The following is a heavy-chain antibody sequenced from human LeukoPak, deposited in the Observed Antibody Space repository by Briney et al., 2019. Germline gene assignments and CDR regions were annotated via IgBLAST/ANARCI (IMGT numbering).Heavy chain of an antibody. J-gene: IGHJ4*02. D-gene: IGHD3-10*01. CDR1: GFTFSTYT. V-gene: IGHV3-23*01. CDR2: ISDNGGRT. CDR3: AKDFGRSLGGPGY. Sequence: GGSLRLSCAASGFTFSTYTMAWVRQAPGGGLEWVSGISDNGGRTYYADSVKGRFAISRDDSKSTLYLQMNSLRGEDTAVYYCAKDFGRSLGGPGYWGRGTLVIVSS.